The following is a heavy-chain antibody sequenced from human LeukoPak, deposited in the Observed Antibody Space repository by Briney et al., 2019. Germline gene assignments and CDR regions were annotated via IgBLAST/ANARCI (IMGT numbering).Heavy chain of an antibody. CDR3: ALRWRVFDY. J-gene: IGHJ4*02. Sequence: GGSLRLSCAASGFTFDDYGMSWVRQAPGKGLEWVANIKQDGSEKYYVDSVKGRFTISRDNAKNSLYLQMNSLRAEDTAVYYCALRWRVFDYWGQGTLVTVSS. CDR2: IKQDGSEK. V-gene: IGHV3-7*01. D-gene: IGHD4-23*01. CDR1: GFTFDDYG.